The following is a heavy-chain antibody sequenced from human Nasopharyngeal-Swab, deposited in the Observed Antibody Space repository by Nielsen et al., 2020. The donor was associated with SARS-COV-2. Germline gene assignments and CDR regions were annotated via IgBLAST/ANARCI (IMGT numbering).Heavy chain of an antibody. Sequence: GESLKISCAASGFTFSGYGMHWVRQAPGKGLEWVAVISYDGSNKYYADSVKGRFTISRDNSKNTLYLQMNSLRAEDTAVYYCAKESYYDILTVDWYFDLWGRGTLVTVSS. V-gene: IGHV3-30*18. D-gene: IGHD3-9*01. J-gene: IGHJ2*01. CDR1: GFTFSGYG. CDR3: AKESYYDILTVDWYFDL. CDR2: ISYDGSNK.